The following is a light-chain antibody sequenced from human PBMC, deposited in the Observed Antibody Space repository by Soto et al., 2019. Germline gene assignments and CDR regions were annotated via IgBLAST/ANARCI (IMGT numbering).Light chain of an antibody. V-gene: IGKV3-20*01. J-gene: IGKJ2*01. Sequence: DIVLTQSPGTLSLSPGERATLSCRASQTVSSSYLAWYQQKPGQAARLLIYGASTRATGIPGRFSGSASGTDFTLTISRLEPEDFAVYYCQQYGPSPMYTFGQGTNLEIK. CDR3: QQYGPSPMYT. CDR2: GAS. CDR1: QTVSSSY.